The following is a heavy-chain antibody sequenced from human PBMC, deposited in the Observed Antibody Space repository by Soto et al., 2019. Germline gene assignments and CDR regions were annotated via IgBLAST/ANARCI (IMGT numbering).Heavy chain of an antibody. V-gene: IGHV2-5*01. CDR3: AHDGSIAARQGPHNWFDP. CDR1: GFSLSTSGVG. Sequence: GSGPTLVNPTQTLTLTCTFSGFSLSTSGVGVGWIRQPPGKALEWLALIYWNDDKRYSPSLKSRLTITKDTSKNQVVLTMTNMDPVDTATYYCAHDGSIAARQGPHNWFDPWGQGTLVTVSS. J-gene: IGHJ5*02. CDR2: IYWNDDK. D-gene: IGHD6-6*01.